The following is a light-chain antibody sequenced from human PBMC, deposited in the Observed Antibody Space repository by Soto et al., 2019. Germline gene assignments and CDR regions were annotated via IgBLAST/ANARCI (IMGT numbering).Light chain of an antibody. CDR2: DAS. V-gene: IGKV1D-13*01. CDR1: QGISSA. CDR3: QQFNNSPLT. J-gene: IGKJ4*01. Sequence: IQVTQCPGSLSASVVDRVTITCRASQGISSALAWYQQKPGKAPKLLIYDASSLESRVPSRFSGSGSGTDFTLTISSLQPDAFATYYCQQFNNSPLTFGGGTTVDIK.